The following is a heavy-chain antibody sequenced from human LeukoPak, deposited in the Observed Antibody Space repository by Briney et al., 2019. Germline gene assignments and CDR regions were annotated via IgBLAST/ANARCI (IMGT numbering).Heavy chain of an antibody. CDR1: GYTFTSYY. CDR3: AGDQAIAAALGYFDY. D-gene: IGHD6-13*01. CDR2: INAGNGNT. Sequence: GASVKVSCKASGYTFTSYYMHWVRQAPGQRLEWMGWINAGNGNTKYSQKFQGRVTITRDTSASTAYMELSSLRSEDTAVYYCAGDQAIAAALGYFDYWGQGTLVTVSS. V-gene: IGHV1-3*01. J-gene: IGHJ4*02.